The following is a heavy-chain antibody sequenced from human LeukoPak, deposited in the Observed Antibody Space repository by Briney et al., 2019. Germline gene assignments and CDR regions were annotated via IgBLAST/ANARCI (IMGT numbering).Heavy chain of an antibody. Sequence: PGRSLRLSCAASGFTFSSYGMHWVRQAPGKGLEWVAVISYDGSNKYYADSVKGRFTISRDNSKNTLYLQMNSLRAEDTAVYYCAKASGSYPSYDAFDIWGQGTMVTVSS. CDR1: GFTFSSYG. CDR2: ISYDGSNK. D-gene: IGHD1-26*01. V-gene: IGHV3-30*18. J-gene: IGHJ3*02. CDR3: AKASGSYPSYDAFDI.